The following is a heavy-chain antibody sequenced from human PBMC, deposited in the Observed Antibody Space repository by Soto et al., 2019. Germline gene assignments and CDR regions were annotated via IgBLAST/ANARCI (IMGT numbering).Heavy chain of an antibody. Sequence: QVQLQESGPGLVKPSETLSLTCTVSGGSINNYYWSWIWQPTGKGLEWVGYIFYIGNTIYNPSLKRQVNMLVHTSKPQFSLKLTSVTAADTAVYYCARHDTVSVISHGMAVWGQGTTLAVSS. CDR1: GGSINNYY. CDR3: ARHDTVSVISHGMAV. D-gene: IGHD3-3*02. J-gene: IGHJ6*02. CDR2: IFYIGNT. V-gene: IGHV4-59*01.